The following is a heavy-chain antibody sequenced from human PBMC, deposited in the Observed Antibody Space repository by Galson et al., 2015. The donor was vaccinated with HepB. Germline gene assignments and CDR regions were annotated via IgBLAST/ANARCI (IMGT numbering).Heavy chain of an antibody. V-gene: IGHV3-30-3*01. J-gene: IGHJ4*02. Sequence: SLRLSCAASRFTFSSYAMHWVRQAPGKGLEWVAVISYDGSNKYYADSVKGRFTISRDNSKNTLYLQMNSLRAEDKAVYYCARGNYSFDCRAYYWGFDYWGQGTLVTVSS. CDR3: ARGNYSFDCRAYYWGFDY. CDR1: RFTFSSYA. CDR2: ISYDGSNK. D-gene: IGHD3-22*01.